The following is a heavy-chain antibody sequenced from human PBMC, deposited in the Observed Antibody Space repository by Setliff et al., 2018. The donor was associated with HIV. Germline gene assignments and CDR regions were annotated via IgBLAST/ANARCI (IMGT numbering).Heavy chain of an antibody. Sequence: SSETLSLTCAVYGGSFSISDWSWIRQPAGKGLEWIGHLHSSGDAYYGPSLKSRVAISLDTSQNQFSLRLNSVTAADTAVYYCARESPSMSLDAWGQGTLVTVSS. CDR3: ARESPSMSLDA. CDR2: LHSSGDA. V-gene: IGHV4-4*07. CDR1: GGSFSISD. D-gene: IGHD3-10*02. J-gene: IGHJ1*01.